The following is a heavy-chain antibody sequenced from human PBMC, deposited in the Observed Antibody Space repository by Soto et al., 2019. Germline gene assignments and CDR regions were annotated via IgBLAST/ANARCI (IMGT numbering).Heavy chain of an antibody. J-gene: IGHJ6*04. V-gene: IGHV4-4*02. D-gene: IGHD2-15*01. Sequence: QVQLQESGPGLVKPSGTLSLTCAVSGGSISSSNWWSWVRQPPGKGLEWIGEIYHSGSTNYNPSLKSRVTISVDKSKNQFSLKLSSVTAADTAVYYCARGADGCSGGSCYDHYYYGMDVWGKGTTVTVSS. CDR1: GGSISSSNW. CDR2: IYHSGST. CDR3: ARGADGCSGGSCYDHYYYGMDV.